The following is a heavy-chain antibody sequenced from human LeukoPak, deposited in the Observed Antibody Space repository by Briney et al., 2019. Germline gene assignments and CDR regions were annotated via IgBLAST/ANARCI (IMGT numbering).Heavy chain of an antibody. D-gene: IGHD5-18*01. Sequence: ASVKVSCKAFGYTFTSNYMHWVRQAPGQGPEWMGVISPSGGSTTYAQKFQGRVTLTRDMSTSTDYLELSSLRSEDTAVYYCAGVGYSYGYSSDWFDPWGQGTLVTVSS. V-gene: IGHV1-46*01. CDR1: GYTFTSNY. CDR3: AGVGYSYGYSSDWFDP. CDR2: ISPSGGST. J-gene: IGHJ5*02.